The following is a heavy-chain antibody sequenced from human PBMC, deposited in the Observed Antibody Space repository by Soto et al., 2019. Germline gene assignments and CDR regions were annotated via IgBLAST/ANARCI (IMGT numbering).Heavy chain of an antibody. CDR1: GFTFSSYA. V-gene: IGHV3-23*01. Sequence: EVQLLESGGGLVQPGGSLRLSCAASGFTFSSYAMSWVRQAPGKGLEWVSAISGSGGSTYYADSVKGRFTISRDNSKNTLYLQRNSLRAEDTAVYYCAKDLDYYDSSGYPSRDYWGQGTLVTVSS. D-gene: IGHD3-22*01. CDR2: ISGSGGST. J-gene: IGHJ4*02. CDR3: AKDLDYYDSSGYPSRDY.